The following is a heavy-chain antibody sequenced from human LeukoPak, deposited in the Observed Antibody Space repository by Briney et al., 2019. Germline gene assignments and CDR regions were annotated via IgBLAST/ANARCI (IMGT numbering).Heavy chain of an antibody. Sequence: PSETLSLTCAVYGGSFSGYYWSWIRQPPGKGLEWIGEINHSGSTNYNPSLKSRVTISVDTSKNQFSLKLSSVAAADTAVYYCARVRRGYRPGVWYWGQGTLVTVSS. CDR3: ARVRRGYRPGVWY. CDR2: INHSGST. CDR1: GGSFSGYY. J-gene: IGHJ4*02. D-gene: IGHD3-3*01. V-gene: IGHV4-34*01.